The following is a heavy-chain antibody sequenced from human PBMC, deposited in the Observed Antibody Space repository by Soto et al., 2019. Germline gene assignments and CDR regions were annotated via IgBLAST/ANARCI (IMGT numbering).Heavy chain of an antibody. D-gene: IGHD5-18*01. J-gene: IGHJ6*02. CDR2: INSDGSST. CDR3: ARAWDTLYYYYGMDV. CDR1: GFTFSSYG. Sequence: GSLRRSCAASGFTFSSYGMHWVRQAPGKGLVWVSRINSDGSSTSYADSVKVRFTISRDNAKNTLYLQMNSLRAEDTAVYYCARAWDTLYYYYGMDVWGQGTTVTVS. V-gene: IGHV3-74*01.